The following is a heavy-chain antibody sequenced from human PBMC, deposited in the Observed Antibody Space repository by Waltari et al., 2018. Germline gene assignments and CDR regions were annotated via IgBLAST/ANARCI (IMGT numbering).Heavy chain of an antibody. D-gene: IGHD3-3*01. CDR1: GYTFTSYD. V-gene: IGHV1-8*01. CDR2: MNPNSGNT. J-gene: IGHJ6*02. Sequence: QVQLVQSGAEVKKPGASVKVSCKASGYTFTSYDINWVRQAPSNGLEWMGWMNPNSGNTGYAQKFQGRVTMTRNTSISTAYMELSSLRSEDTAVYYCARGSIFGDLAGYYYGMDVWGQGTTVTVSS. CDR3: ARGSIFGDLAGYYYGMDV.